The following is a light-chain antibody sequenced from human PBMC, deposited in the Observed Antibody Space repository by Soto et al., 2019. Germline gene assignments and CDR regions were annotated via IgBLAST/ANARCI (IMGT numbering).Light chain of an antibody. CDR3: AAWDDSLNGYVV. CDR1: RYNIGSNT. Sequence: QSVLTQQPSASGTPGQRVTISCSGSRYNIGSNTVNWYQQVPGTAPRLLIHRDHQRPSGVPDRFSGSKSGTSASLAISGLQSEDEADYYCAAWDDSLNGYVVFGGGTKFTVL. V-gene: IGLV1-44*01. CDR2: RDH. J-gene: IGLJ2*01.